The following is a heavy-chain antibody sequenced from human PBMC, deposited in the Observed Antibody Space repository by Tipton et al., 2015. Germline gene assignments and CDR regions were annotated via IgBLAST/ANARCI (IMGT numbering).Heavy chain of an antibody. CDR3: AKGLDCGGDCYAY. J-gene: IGHJ4*02. V-gene: IGHV3-48*01. Sequence: SLRLSCAVSGFTFSDYSMNWVRQAPGKGLEWLSYISTSGSTIYYADSVKGRFTVSRDNAEKSLYLQINSLRVEDTAVYYCAKGLDCGGDCYAYWGQGTLVTASS. CDR2: ISTSGSTI. CDR1: GFTFSDYS. D-gene: IGHD2-21*01.